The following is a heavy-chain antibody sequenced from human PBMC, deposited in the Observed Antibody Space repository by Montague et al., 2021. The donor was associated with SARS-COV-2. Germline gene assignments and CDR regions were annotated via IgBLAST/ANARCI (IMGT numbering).Heavy chain of an antibody. V-gene: IGHV4-61*02. J-gene: IGHJ5*02. CDR3: AREGDYYDFWSGYYWAYWFDP. D-gene: IGHD3-3*01. CDR2: IDTSGST. Sequence: TLSLTCTVSGGSISSGSYYWSWIRQPAGKGLEWIGRIDTSGSTNYNPCLKSRVTISVDTSKNQFSLKLSSVTAADTAVYYCAREGDYYDFWSGYYWAYWFDPWGQGTLVTVSS. CDR1: GGSISSGSYY.